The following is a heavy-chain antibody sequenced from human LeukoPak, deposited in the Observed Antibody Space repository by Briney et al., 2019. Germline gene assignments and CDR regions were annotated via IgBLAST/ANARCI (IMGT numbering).Heavy chain of an antibody. V-gene: IGHV3-23*01. D-gene: IGHD1-26*01. CDR2: ISGSGGST. CDR3: ARGTRRYSGSSTGGDY. J-gene: IGHJ4*02. CDR1: GFTFSSYA. Sequence: GGSLRLSCAASGFTFSSYAMSWVRQVPGKGLEWVSAISGSGGSTYYADSVKGRFTISRDNSKNTLYLQMNSLRVEDTAVYYCARGTRRYSGSSTGGDYWGQGTLVTVSS.